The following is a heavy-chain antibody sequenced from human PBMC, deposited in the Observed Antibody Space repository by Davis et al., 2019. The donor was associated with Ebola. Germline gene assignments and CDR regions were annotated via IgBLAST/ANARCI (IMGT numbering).Heavy chain of an antibody. CDR3: ARGKTVAGTRGLSWFDP. Sequence: ASVKVSCKASGYTFTSYGISWVRQAPGQGLEWMGWISAYNGNTNYAQKLQGRVTMTTDTSTSTAYMELRSLRSEDTAVFFCARGKTVAGTRGLSWFDPWGPGTLITVSS. J-gene: IGHJ5*02. D-gene: IGHD6-19*01. V-gene: IGHV1-18*01. CDR1: GYTFTSYG. CDR2: ISAYNGNT.